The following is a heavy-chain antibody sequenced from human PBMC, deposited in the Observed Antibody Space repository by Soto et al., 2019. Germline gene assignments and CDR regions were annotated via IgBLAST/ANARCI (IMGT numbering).Heavy chain of an antibody. Sequence: QVQLVQYGAEVKNPGSSVKVSCKASGGTFSRYTFTWVLQASGQGLECMGRIIPILDIPNYAQNFQGRVTICADKSTSRVFLELSSMTSDDTAVYYCARNFTGDQVLGASLPGGENYGWDVGGQGTTVTVSS. CDR1: GGTFSRYT. CDR2: IIPILDIP. V-gene: IGHV1-69*02. CDR3: ARNFTGDQVLGASLPGGENYGWDV. J-gene: IGHJ6*02. D-gene: IGHD3-16*01.